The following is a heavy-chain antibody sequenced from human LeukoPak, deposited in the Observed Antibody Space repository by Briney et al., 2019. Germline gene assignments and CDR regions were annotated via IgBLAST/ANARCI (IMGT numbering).Heavy chain of an antibody. J-gene: IGHJ4*02. CDR2: SHTGGSI. Sequence: SETLSLTYTVSGVSISGFYWNWIRQPPRKGLEWVGYSHTGGSISSNPSLNSRVAFSMDTSKNQVSLGLNSVTATDTAVYYCARRRGGFGEGEFDYWGQGIPVTVST. V-gene: IGHV4-4*08. CDR3: ARRRGGFGEGEFDY. CDR1: GVSISGFY. D-gene: IGHD3-10*01.